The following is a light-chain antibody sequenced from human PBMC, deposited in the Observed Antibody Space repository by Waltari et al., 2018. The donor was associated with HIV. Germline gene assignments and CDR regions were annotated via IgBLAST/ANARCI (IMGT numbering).Light chain of an antibody. CDR3: AAWDDSLNGPNWV. CDR1: SSNIGSNI. J-gene: IGLJ3*02. V-gene: IGLV1-44*01. CDR2: KKD. Sequence: QSVLTQPPSASGTPGQWVTISCSGSSSNIGSNIVNWYQQLPGTAPKVLIYKKDPRPSVVPDRFSGSKSGTSASLAISGLQSEDEAYYYCAAWDDSLNGPNWVFGGGTKLTVL.